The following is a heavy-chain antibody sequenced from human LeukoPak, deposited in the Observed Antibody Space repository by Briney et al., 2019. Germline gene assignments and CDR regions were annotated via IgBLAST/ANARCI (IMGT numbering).Heavy chain of an antibody. D-gene: IGHD6-6*01. V-gene: IGHV4-39*01. CDR2: IYYSGST. CDR3: ASTEYSSSSGGFFDY. Sequence: SETLSLTCTVSGGSISSSSYYWGWIRQPPGKGLEWIGSIYYSGSTYYNPSLKSRVTISVDTSKNQFSLKLSSVTAADTAVYYCASTEYSSSSGGFFDYWGQGTLVTVSS. CDR1: GGSISSSSYY. J-gene: IGHJ4*02.